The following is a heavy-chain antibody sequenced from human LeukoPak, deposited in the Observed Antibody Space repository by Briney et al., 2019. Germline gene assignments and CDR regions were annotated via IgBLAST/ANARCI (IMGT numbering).Heavy chain of an antibody. V-gene: IGHV3-23*01. D-gene: IGHD6-19*01. J-gene: IGHJ4*02. CDR1: GFTFNTYA. Sequence: GGSLRLSCAASGFTFNTYAIYWVRQAPGKGLEWVSGICGSGGCTYYADSVKGRFTISRDNSKNSVYLQMNSLTADDTAIYYCAKTTVGYSSGRYPGWPADCWGQGTLVTVSS. CDR2: ICGSGGCT. CDR3: AKTTVGYSSGRYPGWPADC.